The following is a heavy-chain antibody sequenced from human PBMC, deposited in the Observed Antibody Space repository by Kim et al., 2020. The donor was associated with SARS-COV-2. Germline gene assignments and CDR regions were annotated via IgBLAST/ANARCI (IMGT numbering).Heavy chain of an antibody. CDR3: ARDARRALYDILTGSAFDI. D-gene: IGHD3-9*01. J-gene: IGHJ3*02. CDR1: GFTFSSYS. Sequence: GGSLRLSCAASGFTFSSYSMNWVRQAPGKGLEWVSSISSSSSYIYYADSVKGRFTISRDNAKNSLYLQMNSLRAEDTAVYYCARDARRALYDILTGSAFDIWGQGTMVTVSS. V-gene: IGHV3-21*01. CDR2: ISSSSSYI.